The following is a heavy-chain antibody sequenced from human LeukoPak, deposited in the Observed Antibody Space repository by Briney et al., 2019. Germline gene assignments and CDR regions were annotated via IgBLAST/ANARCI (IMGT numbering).Heavy chain of an antibody. V-gene: IGHV4-34*01. J-gene: IGHJ3*02. CDR1: DESFNDYY. CDR3: ARNPGSFDI. D-gene: IGHD1-14*01. Sequence: SETLSLTCAVPDESFNDYYRSWIRQLPGKGLEWIGEINHGGTTNYNPSLKSRVTISVDTSKNQFSLKLSSVTAADTAVYYCARNPGSFDIWGQGTMVTVSS. CDR2: INHGGTT.